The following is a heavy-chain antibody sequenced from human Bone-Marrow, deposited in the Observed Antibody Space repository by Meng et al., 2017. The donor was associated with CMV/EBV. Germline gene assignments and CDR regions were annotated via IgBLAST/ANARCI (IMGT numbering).Heavy chain of an antibody. Sequence: SETLSLTCTVSGGSISSSSYYWGWIRQPPGKGLEWIGSINYSGSTYYNPSLKSRVTISVDTSKYQFSLKLSSVTAADTAVYFCPYGSYYYYYGKGLWGQGTTVTGSS. CDR2: INYSGST. V-gene: IGHV4-39*01. D-gene: IGHD1-14*01. CDR3: PYGSYYYYYGKGL. J-gene: IGHJ6*01. CDR1: GGSISSSSYY.